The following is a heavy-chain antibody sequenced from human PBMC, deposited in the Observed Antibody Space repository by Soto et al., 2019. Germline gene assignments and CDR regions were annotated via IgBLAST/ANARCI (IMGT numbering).Heavy chain of an antibody. J-gene: IGHJ6*02. Sequence: GGSLRLSCAASGFTFSDHYMYWVRQAPGKGLEWVGRTRNKANSYTTEYAASVKGRFTISRDDSKNSLYLQMNSLKTEDTAVYYCARAVNYGDYLYYYYGMDVWGQGTTVTVSS. CDR2: TRNKANSYTT. V-gene: IGHV3-72*01. CDR1: GFTFSDHY. CDR3: ARAVNYGDYLYYYYGMDV. D-gene: IGHD4-17*01.